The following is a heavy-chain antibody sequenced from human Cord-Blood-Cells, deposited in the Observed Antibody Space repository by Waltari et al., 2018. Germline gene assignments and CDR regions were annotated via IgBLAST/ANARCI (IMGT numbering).Heavy chain of an antibody. J-gene: IGHJ6*02. CDR3: VRGDYRGMDV. Sequence: QVQLVQSGAEVKKPGASVKVSCKASGYTFTRYDINWVRKATGEGLEWMGWRKPKSGNTGYEQKFQGRVTITRSTSISTAYMELSSLRSEDTAVYYCVRGDYRGMDVWGQGTTVTVSS. V-gene: IGHV1-8*03. CDR2: RKPKSGNT. CDR1: GYTFTRYD. D-gene: IGHD4-4*01.